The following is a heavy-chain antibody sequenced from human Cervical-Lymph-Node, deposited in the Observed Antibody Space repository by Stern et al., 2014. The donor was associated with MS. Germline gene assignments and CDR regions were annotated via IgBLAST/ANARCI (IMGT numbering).Heavy chain of an antibody. Sequence: VQLVQSGGGVVQPGTSLRLSCAASGFTFSSYGMHWVRQAPGKGLEWVALAWDDGSTGYYPHSVKGRFTISRDNSKNTLSLQMNSLTAEDTAVYYCARGHIPYAYNYLFDYWGQGTLVTVSS. CDR2: AWDDGSTG. V-gene: IGHV3-33*01. J-gene: IGHJ4*02. D-gene: IGHD5-24*01. CDR3: ARGHIPYAYNYLFDY. CDR1: GFTFSSYG.